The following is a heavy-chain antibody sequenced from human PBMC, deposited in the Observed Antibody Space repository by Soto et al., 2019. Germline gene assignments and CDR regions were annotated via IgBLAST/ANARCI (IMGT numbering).Heavy chain of an antibody. CDR2: IIPIFGTA. CDR3: ARGDYYDSSGSPALGADAFDI. CDR1: PATFSCYS. D-gene: IGHD3-22*01. Sequence: PVDSSCAASPATFSCYSIMSVRQDHEQGLASLGGIIPIFGTAHYAQKFQGRVTITADESTSTAYMELSSLRSEDTAVYYCARGDYYDSSGSPALGADAFDIWGQGKMV. V-gene: IGHV1-69*01. J-gene: IGHJ3*02.